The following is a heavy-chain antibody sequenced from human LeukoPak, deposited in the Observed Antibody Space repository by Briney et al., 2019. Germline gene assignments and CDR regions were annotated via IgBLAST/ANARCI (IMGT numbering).Heavy chain of an antibody. CDR3: ARVGSSWRRYFDYYYMDV. V-gene: IGHV1-2*02. D-gene: IGHD6-13*01. CDR1: GYTFTGYY. J-gene: IGHJ6*03. Sequence: GASVKVSCKASGYTFTGYYMHWVRQAPGQGLEWMGWINPNSGGTNYAQKFQGRVTMTRDTSISTAYMELSRLRSDDTAVYYCARVGSSWRRYFDYYYMDVWGKGTTVTVSS. CDR2: INPNSGGT.